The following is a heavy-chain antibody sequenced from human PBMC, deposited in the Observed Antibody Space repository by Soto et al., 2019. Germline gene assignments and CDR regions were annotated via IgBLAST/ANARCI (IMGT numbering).Heavy chain of an antibody. CDR2: ISYDGSNK. CDR3: AKDPGELGSRFDP. CDR1: GFTFSSYG. D-gene: IGHD1-7*01. J-gene: IGHJ5*02. Sequence: PGGSLRLSCAASGFTFSSYGMHWVRQAPGKGLEWVAVISYDGSNKYYADSVKGRFTTSRDNSKNTLYLQMNSLRAEDTAVYYCAKDPGELGSRFDPWGQGTLVTVSS. V-gene: IGHV3-30*18.